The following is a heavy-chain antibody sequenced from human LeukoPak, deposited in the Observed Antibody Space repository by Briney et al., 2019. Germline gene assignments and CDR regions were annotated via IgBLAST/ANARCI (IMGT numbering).Heavy chain of an antibody. CDR3: ARVSSSWYQDWYFDL. D-gene: IGHD6-13*01. Sequence: SQTLSLTCTVSGGSISSNNYSWGWIRQPPGKGLEWIGSIYYGGSTYYNPSLKSRITMSVDTSKNQFSLKLSSVTAADTAVYYCARVSSSWYQDWYFDLWGRGTLVTVSS. J-gene: IGHJ2*01. CDR1: GGSISSNNYS. CDR2: IYYGGST. V-gene: IGHV4-39*07.